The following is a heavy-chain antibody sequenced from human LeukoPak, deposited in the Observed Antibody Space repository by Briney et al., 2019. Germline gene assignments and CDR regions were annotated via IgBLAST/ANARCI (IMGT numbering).Heavy chain of an antibody. J-gene: IGHJ4*02. CDR1: GFTFDDYA. D-gene: IGHD6-19*01. V-gene: IGHV3-9*03. CDR3: AKDSEQWLVYYFDY. CDR2: ISWNSGSI. Sequence: GRSLRLSCAASGFTFDDYAMHWVRQAPGKGLEWVSGISWNSGSIGYADSVKGRFTISRDNAKNSLYLQMNSLRAEDMALYYCAKDSEQWLVYYFDYWGQGTLVTVSS.